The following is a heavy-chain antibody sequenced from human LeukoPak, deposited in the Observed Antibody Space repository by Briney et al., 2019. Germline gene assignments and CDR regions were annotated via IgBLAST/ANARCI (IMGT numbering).Heavy chain of an antibody. J-gene: IGHJ2*01. V-gene: IGHV4-59*01. D-gene: IGHD4-23*01. CDR3: ARSVVTLYWYFDL. CDR2: IYYSGST. Sequence: SETLSLTCGVYGGSFSGNYWSCIRQPPGKGLEWIGYIYYSGSTNYNPSLKSRVTISLDTSKNQFSLKLSSVTTADTAVYYCARSVVTLYWYFDLWGRGTLVTVSS. CDR1: GGSFSGNY.